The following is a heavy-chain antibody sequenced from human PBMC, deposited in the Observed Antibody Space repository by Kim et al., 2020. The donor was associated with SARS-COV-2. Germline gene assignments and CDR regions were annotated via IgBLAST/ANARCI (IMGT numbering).Heavy chain of an antibody. D-gene: IGHD6-13*01. Sequence: SVKVSCKASGFTFTSSAVQWVRQARGQRLEWIGWIVVGSGNTNYAQKFQERVTITRDMSTSTAYMELSSLRSEDTAVYYCAAGPAAAVHGWEYDNWFDPWGQGTLVTVSS. CDR1: GFTFTSSA. CDR3: AAGPAAAVHGWEYDNWFDP. J-gene: IGHJ5*02. V-gene: IGHV1-58*01. CDR2: IVVGSGNT.